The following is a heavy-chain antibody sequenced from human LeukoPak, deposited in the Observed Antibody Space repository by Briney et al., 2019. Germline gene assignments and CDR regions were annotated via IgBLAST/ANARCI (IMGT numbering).Heavy chain of an antibody. Sequence: SETLSLTCAVSGGSISSSNWWSWVRQPPGKGLEWIGEIYHSGSTNYNPSLKSRVTMSVDKSKNQFSLKLSSVTAADTAVYYCARADILTGYYPYYFDYWGQGTLVTVSS. J-gene: IGHJ4*02. V-gene: IGHV4-4*02. CDR3: ARADILTGYYPYYFDY. CDR1: GGSISSSNW. CDR2: IYHSGST. D-gene: IGHD3-9*01.